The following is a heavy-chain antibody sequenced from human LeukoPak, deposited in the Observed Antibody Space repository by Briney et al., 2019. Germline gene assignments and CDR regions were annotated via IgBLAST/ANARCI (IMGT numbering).Heavy chain of an antibody. D-gene: IGHD2-2*01. CDR1: GVSISSGLYS. J-gene: IGHJ5*02. Sequence: SETLSLTCDVSGVSISSGLYSWSWLRQPLGKGLEWIGYIYHTGSTYYNPSLKSRVTISVDPSKNQFSLRLSSVTAADTAVYYCARLQYCSGTSCYWFDPWGQGTLVTVSS. CDR2: IYHTGST. V-gene: IGHV4-30-2*01. CDR3: ARLQYCSGTSCYWFDP.